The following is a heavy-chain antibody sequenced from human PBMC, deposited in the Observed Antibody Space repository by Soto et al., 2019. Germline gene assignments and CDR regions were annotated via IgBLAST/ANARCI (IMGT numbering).Heavy chain of an antibody. CDR1: GFTFSSYA. D-gene: IGHD3-10*01. CDR3: AKDTYYYGSGSPSLDY. V-gene: IGHV3-23*01. CDR2: ISGSGGST. Sequence: GGSLRLSCAASGFTFSSYAMSWVRQAPGKGLEGVSAISGSGGSTYYADSVKGRFTISRDNSKNTLYLQMNSLRAEDTAVYYCAKDTYYYGSGSPSLDYWGQGTLVTVSS. J-gene: IGHJ4*02.